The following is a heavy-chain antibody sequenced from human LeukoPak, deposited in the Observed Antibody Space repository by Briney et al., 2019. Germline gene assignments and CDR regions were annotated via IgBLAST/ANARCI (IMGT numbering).Heavy chain of an antibody. D-gene: IGHD5-18*01. Sequence: ASVKVSCKPSGYTFTNYDINWVRQAPGQGLEWMAWMNPNSGHMDFTQKFQGRLTMTRNTPMSTAYMELSSLRSDDTAVYYCARGYTYGQLDSWGQGTLVTVSS. J-gene: IGHJ4*02. CDR2: MNPNSGHM. CDR3: ARGYTYGQLDS. V-gene: IGHV1-8*01. CDR1: GYTFTNYD.